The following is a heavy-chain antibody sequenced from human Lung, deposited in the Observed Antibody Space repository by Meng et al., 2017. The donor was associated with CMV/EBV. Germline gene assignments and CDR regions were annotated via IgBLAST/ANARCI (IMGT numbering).Heavy chain of an antibody. V-gene: IGHV1-18*01. CDR3: ASGTPGRSYCDY. CDR1: GYTFGSHG. D-gene: IGHD2-15*01. CDR2: FVNYVDT. Sequence: QVHLRQSGPEVKKPGASVRVSCKASGYTFGSHGICWVRQAPGQGLEWMGWFVNYVDTYPAPKFQGRVTMTTDTHTNTAFMELRSLTSDDTAVYYCASGTPGRSYCDYWGQGTLVTVSS. J-gene: IGHJ4*02.